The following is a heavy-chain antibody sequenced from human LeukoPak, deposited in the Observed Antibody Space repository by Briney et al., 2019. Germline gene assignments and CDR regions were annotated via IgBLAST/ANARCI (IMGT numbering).Heavy chain of an antibody. J-gene: IGHJ4*02. CDR2: IYTSGST. CDR3: ARDPQGATHFDY. CDR1: GGSISSGSYY. Sequence: KASQTLSLTCTVSGGSISSGSYYWSWIRQPAGKGLEWIGRIYTSGSTNYNPSLKSRVTISVDTSKNQFSLKLSSVTAAGTAVYYCARDPQGATHFDYWGQGTLVTVSS. D-gene: IGHD1-26*01. V-gene: IGHV4-61*02.